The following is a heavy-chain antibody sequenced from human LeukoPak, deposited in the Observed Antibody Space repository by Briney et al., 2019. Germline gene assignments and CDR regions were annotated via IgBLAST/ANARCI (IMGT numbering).Heavy chain of an antibody. CDR1: GFTVSSNH. CDR3: ASHSSSWYGFDY. CDR2: IYSGGSP. J-gene: IGHJ4*02. D-gene: IGHD6-13*01. Sequence: PGGSLRLSCAASGFTVSSNHMSWVGQGPGKSVEWVSVIYSGGSPYYADSVKGRFTISRDNSKNTLYLQMNSLRAEDTAVYYCASHSSSWYGFDYWGQGTLVTVSS. V-gene: IGHV3-53*01.